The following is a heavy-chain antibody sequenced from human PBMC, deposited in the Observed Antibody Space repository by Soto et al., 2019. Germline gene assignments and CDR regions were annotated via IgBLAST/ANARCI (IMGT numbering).Heavy chain of an antibody. CDR2: TIPFLGIT. CDR3: ASRGDNGRDF. J-gene: IGHJ4*02. CDR1: GGTFSSHT. Sequence: QVQLVQSGAEVKKPGSSVKVSCKVYGGTFSSHTLTWVRQAPGQGLEWMGRTIPFLGITNYAQKFQGRVTITADKSTTTTYMELSSLRSEDTAVYYFASRGDNGRDFWGQGTLVTVSS. V-gene: IGHV1-69*02. D-gene: IGHD3-10*01.